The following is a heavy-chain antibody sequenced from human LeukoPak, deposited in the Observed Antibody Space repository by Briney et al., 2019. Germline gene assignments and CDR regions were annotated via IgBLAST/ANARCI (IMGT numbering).Heavy chain of an antibody. CDR2: IIPIFGTA. V-gene: IGHV1-69*05. Sequence: SVKVSCKASGGTFSSYAISWVRQAPGQGLEWTGGIIPIFGTANYAQKFQGRVTITTDESTSTAYMELSSLRSEDTAVYYCVRADIAAAGGIWFDRWGQGTLVTVSS. D-gene: IGHD6-13*01. CDR3: VRADIAAAGGIWFDR. J-gene: IGHJ5*02. CDR1: GGTFSSYA.